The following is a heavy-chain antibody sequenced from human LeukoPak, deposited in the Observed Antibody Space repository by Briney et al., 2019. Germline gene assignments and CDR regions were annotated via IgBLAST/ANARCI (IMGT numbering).Heavy chain of an antibody. CDR2: IFPGDPDT. J-gene: IGHJ4*02. CDR3: ARSYSGGFFDY. Sequence: GESLKISCKGSGYRFISYWIGWVRPMPGKGLEWMGIIFPGDPDTRYSPSFQGQVTFSADKAIDTAYLQWSSLKASDTAMYYCARSYSGGFFDYWGQGALVTVSS. D-gene: IGHD5-18*01. CDR1: GYRFISYW. V-gene: IGHV5-51*01.